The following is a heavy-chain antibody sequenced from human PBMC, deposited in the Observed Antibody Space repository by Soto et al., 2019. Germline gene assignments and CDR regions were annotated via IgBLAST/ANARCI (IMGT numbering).Heavy chain of an antibody. Sequence: GASVPGSCKASGYTFTRYYMHWVRQAPGQGLEWMGIINPSGGSTSYAQKFQGRVTMTRDTSTSTVYMELSSLRSEDTAVYYCARDSADFWSGPDPTFFDYWGQGTLVTVSS. D-gene: IGHD3-3*01. CDR3: ARDSADFWSGPDPTFFDY. J-gene: IGHJ4*02. CDR1: GYTFTRYY. V-gene: IGHV1-46*01. CDR2: INPSGGST.